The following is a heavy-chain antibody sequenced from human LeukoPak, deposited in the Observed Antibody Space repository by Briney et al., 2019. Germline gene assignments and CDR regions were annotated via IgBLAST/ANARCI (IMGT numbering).Heavy chain of an antibody. CDR3: ANFLY. V-gene: IGHV3-23*01. CDR2: ISDSGNT. CDR1: GFTFSSYA. J-gene: IGHJ4*02. Sequence: GGSLGLSCAASGFTFSSYAMSWVRQAPGKGLEWVSAISDSGNTYHADSVKGRFTISRDSSKNTLFLQMNSLRAEDTAVYYCANFLYWGQGTLVTVSS.